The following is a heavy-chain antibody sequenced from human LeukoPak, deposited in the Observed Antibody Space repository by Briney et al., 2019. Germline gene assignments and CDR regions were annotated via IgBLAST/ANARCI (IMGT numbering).Heavy chain of an antibody. Sequence: GGSLRLSCAASGFTFSSFGMHWVCQAPGKGLEWVAVISYDGSNKYYADSVKGRFTISRDNSKNTLYLQMNSLRAEDTAVYYCAYQRYCSSTSCSSDYYYYGMDVWGQGTTVTVSS. CDR2: ISYDGSNK. J-gene: IGHJ6*02. CDR1: GFTFSSFG. D-gene: IGHD2-2*01. V-gene: IGHV3-30*03. CDR3: AYQRYCSSTSCSSDYYYYGMDV.